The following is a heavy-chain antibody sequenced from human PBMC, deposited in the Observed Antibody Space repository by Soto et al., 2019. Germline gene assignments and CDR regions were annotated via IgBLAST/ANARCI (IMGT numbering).Heavy chain of an antibody. D-gene: IGHD6-19*01. V-gene: IGHV1-18*01. CDR3: ASVLYSSGWYWDY. J-gene: IGHJ4*02. CDR1: GYTFTSYG. CDR2: ISAYNGNT. Sequence: QVQLVQSGAEVKKPGASVKVSCKASGYTFTSYGISWVRQAPGQGLEWMGWISAYNGNTNYAQKLQGRVTMTTATSTSTAYMELRSLRSDATAVYYCASVLYSSGWYWDYWGKGTLVTVSS.